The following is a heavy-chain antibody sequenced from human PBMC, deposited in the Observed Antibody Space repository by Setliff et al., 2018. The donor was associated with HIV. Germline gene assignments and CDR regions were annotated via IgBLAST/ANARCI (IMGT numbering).Heavy chain of an antibody. D-gene: IGHD2-15*01. CDR3: SLGYCSGGSCYSDPEVAFDI. J-gene: IGHJ3*02. CDR1: GFTFDRYW. Sequence: GGSLRLSCAASGFTFDRYWMHWVRQAPGKGLVWVSRVSSDGTSKTYADSVKSRFTIYRDNAKNTLYLQMNSLRAEDTALYYCSLGYCSGGSCYSDPEVAFDIWGQGTMVTVSS. V-gene: IGHV3-74*01. CDR2: VSSDGTSK.